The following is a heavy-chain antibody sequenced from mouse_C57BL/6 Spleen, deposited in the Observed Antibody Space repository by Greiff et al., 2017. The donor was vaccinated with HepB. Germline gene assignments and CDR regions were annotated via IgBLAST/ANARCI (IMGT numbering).Heavy chain of an antibody. D-gene: IGHD1-1*01. Sequence: QVQLQQSGAELVRPGASVTLSCKASGYTFTDYEMHWVKQTPVHGLEWIGAIDPETGGTAYNQKFKGKAILTADKSSSTAYMELRSLTSEDSAVYYCTRKGITTVVARGGAMDYWGQGTSVTVSS. V-gene: IGHV1-15*01. CDR3: TRKGITTVVARGGAMDY. CDR2: IDPETGGT. CDR1: GYTFTDYE. J-gene: IGHJ4*01.